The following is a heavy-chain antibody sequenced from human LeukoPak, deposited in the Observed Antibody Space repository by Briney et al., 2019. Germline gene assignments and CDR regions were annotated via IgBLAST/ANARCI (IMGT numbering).Heavy chain of an antibody. J-gene: IGHJ5*02. CDR1: GGSISSYY. V-gene: IGHV4-59*12. CDR2: IYYSGST. Sequence: SETLSLTCTVSGGSISSYYWSWIRQPPGKGLEWIGYIYYSGSTNYNPSLKSRVTISVDTSKNQFSLKLSSVTAADTAVYYCARDRSGYSYGYRYNWFDPWGQGTLVTVSS. D-gene: IGHD5-18*01. CDR3: ARDRSGYSYGYRYNWFDP.